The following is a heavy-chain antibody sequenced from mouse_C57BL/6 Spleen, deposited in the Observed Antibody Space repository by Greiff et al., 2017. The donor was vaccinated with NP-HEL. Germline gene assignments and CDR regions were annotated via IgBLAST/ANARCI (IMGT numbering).Heavy chain of an antibody. J-gene: IGHJ4*01. CDR2: ISYDGSN. CDR3: ARPRDGYGAMDY. V-gene: IGHV3-6*01. CDR1: GYSITSGYY. D-gene: IGHD2-3*01. Sequence: EVKLEESGPGLVKPSQSLSLTCSVTGYSITSGYYWNWIRQFPGNKLEWMGYISYDGSNNYNPSLKNRISITRDTSKNQFFLKLNSVTTEDTATYYCARPRDGYGAMDYWGQGTSVTVSS.